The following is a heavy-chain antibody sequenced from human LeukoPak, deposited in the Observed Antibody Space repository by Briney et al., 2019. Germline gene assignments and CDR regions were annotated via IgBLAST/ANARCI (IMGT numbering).Heavy chain of an antibody. CDR3: ARLLVVGGEARFDH. Sequence: ASVKVSCKASGYTFTGYYMHWVRQAPGQGLEWMGRINPNSGGTNYAQKFQGRVTMTRDTSISTAYMELGRLRSDDTAVYYCARLLVVGGEARFDHWGQGTLVTVSS. J-gene: IGHJ4*02. CDR2: INPNSGGT. V-gene: IGHV1-2*06. CDR1: GYTFTGYY. D-gene: IGHD2-15*01.